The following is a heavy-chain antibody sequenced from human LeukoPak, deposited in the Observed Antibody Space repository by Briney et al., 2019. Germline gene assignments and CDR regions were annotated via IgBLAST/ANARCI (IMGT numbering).Heavy chain of an antibody. CDR1: GGSISSYC. D-gene: IGHD3-10*01. Sequence: SETLSLTCTVSGGSISSYCWSWIRQPPGKGLEWIGYIYYSGSTNYNPSLKSRVTISVDTSKNQFSLKLSSVTAADTAVYYCARDSGGSGSYSIYYYYGMDVWGQGTTVTVSS. V-gene: IGHV4-59*01. CDR3: ARDSGGSGSYSIYYYYGMDV. J-gene: IGHJ6*02. CDR2: IYYSGST.